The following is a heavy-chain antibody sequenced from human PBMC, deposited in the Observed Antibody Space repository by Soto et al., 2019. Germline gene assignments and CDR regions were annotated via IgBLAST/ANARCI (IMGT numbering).Heavy chain of an antibody. J-gene: IGHJ4*02. Sequence: LSLTCAVSGASISRTGFHWGWIRQPPGQGLEWIGSIYEGETTFYNSSLKSRVTISTDTSKNHFSLKLSSVTAADTAVYYCARRGSGHTFDYWGQGTLVTVSS. CDR2: IYEGETT. CDR1: GASISRTGFH. CDR3: ARRGSGHTFDY. D-gene: IGHD3-10*01. V-gene: IGHV4-39*01.